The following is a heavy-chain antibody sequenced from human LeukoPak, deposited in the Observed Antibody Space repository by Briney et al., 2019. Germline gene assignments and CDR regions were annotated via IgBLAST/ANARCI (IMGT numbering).Heavy chain of an antibody. CDR2: ISGYSGHT. CDR3: ARDNHSGSWSWFDP. J-gene: IGHJ5*02. V-gene: IGHV1-18*01. Sequence: ASVKVSCKAPGYTFTNYGISWVRQAPGQGPEWMGWISGYSGHTNYAQKLQGRVTLTTDTSTSAAYMELRSLRSDDTAVYYCARDNHSGSWSWFDPWGQGTLVSVSS. D-gene: IGHD6-13*01. CDR1: GYTFTNYG.